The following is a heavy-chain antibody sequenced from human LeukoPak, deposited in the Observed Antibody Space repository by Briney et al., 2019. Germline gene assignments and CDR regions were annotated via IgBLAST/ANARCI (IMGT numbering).Heavy chain of an antibody. CDR1: GFTFSSYA. V-gene: IGHV3-23*01. J-gene: IGHJ5*01. Sequence: PGGSLRLSCAASGFTFSSYAMSWVRQAPGKGLEWVSVISGSGGRTNHADSVKGRFTISRDNSKNTLYLQMSSLRAEDTAVYYCAVWAHYDILTGDFPNNWFDSWGQGTQVTVSS. D-gene: IGHD3-9*01. CDR3: AVWAHYDILTGDFPNNWFDS. CDR2: ISGSGGRT.